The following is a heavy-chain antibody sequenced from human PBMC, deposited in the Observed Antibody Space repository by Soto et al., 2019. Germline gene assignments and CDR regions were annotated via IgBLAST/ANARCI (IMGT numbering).Heavy chain of an antibody. Sequence: QVQLVQSGAEVKKPGASVKVSCKASGYTFTNYYIHWVRQAPGQGLEWMGIINPTSGSTNYVQKLQGGVTETDDTPPTTVAMELSALRSEDKSVSYCARDLAAGDQRGPATLVSVSS. V-gene: IGHV1-46*01. D-gene: IGHD6-13*01. CDR2: INPTSGST. CDR3: ARDLAAGDQ. J-gene: IGHJ4*02. CDR1: GYTFTNYY.